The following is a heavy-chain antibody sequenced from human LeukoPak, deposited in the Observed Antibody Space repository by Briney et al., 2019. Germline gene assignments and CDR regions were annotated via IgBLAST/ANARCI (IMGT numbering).Heavy chain of an antibody. J-gene: IGHJ4*02. CDR1: GFTFSSYA. CDR3: AKADLRGYIVVVPALDY. V-gene: IGHV3-23*01. D-gene: IGHD2-2*01. Sequence: GGSPRLSCAASGFTFSSYAMSWVRQAPGKGLEWVSAISGSGGSTYYADSVKGRFTISRDNSKNTLYLQMNSLRAEDTAVYYCAKADLRGYIVVVPALDYWGQGTLVTVSS. CDR2: ISGSGGST.